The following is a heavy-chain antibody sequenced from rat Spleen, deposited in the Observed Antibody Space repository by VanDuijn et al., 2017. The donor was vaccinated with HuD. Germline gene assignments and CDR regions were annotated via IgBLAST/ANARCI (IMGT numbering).Heavy chain of an antibody. J-gene: IGHJ2*01. CDR1: GFSLTSYT. V-gene: IGHV2-6*01. Sequence: QVQLKESGPGLVQPSQTLSLTCTVSGFSLTSYTVSWVRQPPGKGLEWIAAISSGGSTYYNSALKSRLSISRDTSKSQVFLTLNSLQTDDTAVYYCFLSGEGYWGQGVMVTVSS. CDR3: FLSGEGY. CDR2: ISSGGST. D-gene: IGHD1-1*01.